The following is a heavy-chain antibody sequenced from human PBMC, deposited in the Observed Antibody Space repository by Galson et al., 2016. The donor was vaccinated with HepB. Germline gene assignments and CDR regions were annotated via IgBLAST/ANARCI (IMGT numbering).Heavy chain of an antibody. V-gene: IGHV1-18*01. D-gene: IGHD1-26*01. CDR2: ISGSNGNT. CDR1: GYSFTRYG. CDR3: ARAGRGTYYYFDL. Sequence: SVKVSCKALGYSFTRYGFIWVRQAPGQGLEWMGWISGSNGNTNFAQRLQDRLIMTTDPPTNTAYMELTSLTSDDTAVYYCARAGRGTYYYFDLWGQGTLVTVSS. J-gene: IGHJ4*02.